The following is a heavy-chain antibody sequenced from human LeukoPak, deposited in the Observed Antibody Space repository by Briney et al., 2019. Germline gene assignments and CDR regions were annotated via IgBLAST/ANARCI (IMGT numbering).Heavy chain of an antibody. J-gene: IGHJ6*03. CDR1: GFTFSSYW. CDR3: ARVAGTDRGYYYYYMDV. Sequence: PGGSLRLSCAASGFTFSSYWMSWVRQAPGKGLEWVANIKQDGSEKYYVDSVKGRFTISRDNAKNSLYLQMNSLRAEDTAVYYCARVAGTDRGYYYYYMDVWGKGTTVTVSS. D-gene: IGHD1-1*01. CDR2: IKQDGSEK. V-gene: IGHV3-7*01.